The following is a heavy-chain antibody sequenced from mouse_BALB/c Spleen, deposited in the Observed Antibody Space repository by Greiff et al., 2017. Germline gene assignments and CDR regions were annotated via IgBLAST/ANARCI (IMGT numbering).Heavy chain of an antibody. J-gene: IGHJ3*01. V-gene: IGHV5-6*01. Sequence: EVQGVESGGDLVKPGGSLKLSCAASGFTFSSYGMSWVRQTPDKRLEWVATISSGGSYTYYPDSVKGRFTISRDNAKNTLYLQMSSLKSEDTAMYYCAATSFAYWGQGTLVTVSA. CDR3: AATSFAY. CDR2: ISSGGSYT. D-gene: IGHD1-1*01. CDR1: GFTFSSYG.